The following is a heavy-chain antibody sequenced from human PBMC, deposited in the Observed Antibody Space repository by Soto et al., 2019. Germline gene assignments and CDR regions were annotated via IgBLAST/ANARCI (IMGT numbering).Heavy chain of an antibody. CDR3: ARETRDFELEVDFSHGMDV. CDR2: ITRRSTHI. CDR1: GFTFSDYS. D-gene: IGHD2-8*02. V-gene: IGHV3-21*01. Sequence: GGSLRLSCAAYGFTFSDYSFNWVRQAPGKGLEWVSSITRRSTHIYYADSVRGRFTISRDNAHNSLYLQMNGLRAEDTAVYYCARETRDFELEVDFSHGMDVWGQGATVTV. J-gene: IGHJ6*02.